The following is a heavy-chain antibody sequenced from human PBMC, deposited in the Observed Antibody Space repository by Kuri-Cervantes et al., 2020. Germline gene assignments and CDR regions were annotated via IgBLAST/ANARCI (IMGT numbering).Heavy chain of an antibody. D-gene: IGHD6-19*01. CDR2: ISSSGSTI. J-gene: IGHJ4*02. Sequence: GESLKISCVASGLTFSDFYLNWVRQAPGKGLEWVSYISSSGSTISYADSVKGRFTISRDNAKKSLYLQMNSLRVEDTAAYYCARDGAVTNYFDYWGQGTLVTVSS. V-gene: IGHV3-11*04. CDR1: GLTFSDFY. CDR3: ARDGAVTNYFDY.